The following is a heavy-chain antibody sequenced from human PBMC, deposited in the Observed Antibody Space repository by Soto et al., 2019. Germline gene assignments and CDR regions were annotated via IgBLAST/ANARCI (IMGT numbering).Heavy chain of an antibody. J-gene: IGHJ4*02. CDR3: AKDALAARPY. D-gene: IGHD6-6*01. Sequence: PGGSLRLSCVASGITFGSRAMSWVRQAPGKGLEWVSAISGSGGSTYYADSVKGRFTISRDNSKNTLYLQMNSLRAEDTAVYYCAKDALAARPYWGQGTLVTVSS. V-gene: IGHV3-23*01. CDR1: GITFGSRA. CDR2: ISGSGGST.